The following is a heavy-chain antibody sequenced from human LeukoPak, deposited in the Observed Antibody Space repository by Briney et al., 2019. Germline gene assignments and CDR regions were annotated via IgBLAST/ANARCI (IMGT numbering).Heavy chain of an antibody. Sequence: GGSLRLSCAASGLTFSSYAMSWVRQAPGKGLEWVSAISGSGGSTYYADSVKGRFTISRDNSKNTLYLQMNSLRAEDTAMYYCAKGGFDWFGDDYWGQGTLVTVSS. D-gene: IGHD3-10*01. CDR1: GLTFSSYA. J-gene: IGHJ4*02. CDR3: AKGGFDWFGDDY. CDR2: ISGSGGST. V-gene: IGHV3-23*01.